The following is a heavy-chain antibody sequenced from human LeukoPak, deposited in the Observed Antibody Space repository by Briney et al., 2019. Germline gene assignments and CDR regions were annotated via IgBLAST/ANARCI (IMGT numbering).Heavy chain of an antibody. V-gene: IGHV3-7*01. CDR2: IKQDGSEK. D-gene: IGHD3-22*01. CDR1: GFTFSRYW. J-gene: IGHJ3*02. Sequence: GGSLRLSCTASGFTFSRYWMTWVRQAPGKGLEWVANIKQDGSEKYYVDSVKGRFTISRDNAKNSLYLQMNSLRAEDTAVYYCARDVDPDDSSGYYYGAFDIWGQGTMVTVSS. CDR3: ARDVDPDDSSGYYYGAFDI.